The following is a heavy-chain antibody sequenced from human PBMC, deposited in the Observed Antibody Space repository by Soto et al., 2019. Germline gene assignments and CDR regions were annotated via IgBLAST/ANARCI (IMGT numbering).Heavy chain of an antibody. CDR2: IYYSGST. CDR3: ARSTRALVVPAAMGVWFDP. V-gene: IGHV4-39*01. D-gene: IGHD2-2*01. J-gene: IGHJ5*02. Sequence: PSETLSLTCTVSGGSISSSSYYWGWIRQPPGKGLEWIGSIYYSGSTYYNPSLKSRVTISVDTSKNQFSLKLSSVTAADTAVYYCARSTRALVVPAAMGVWFDPWGQGTLVTVSS. CDR1: GGSISSSSYY.